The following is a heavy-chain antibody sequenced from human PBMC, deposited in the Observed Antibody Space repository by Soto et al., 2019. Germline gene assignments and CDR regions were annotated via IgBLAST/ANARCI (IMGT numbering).Heavy chain of an antibody. CDR1: GGTFSSYA. Sequence: QVQLVQSGAEVKKPGSSVKVSCTASGGTFSSYAISWVRQAPGQGLEWMGGIIPIFGTANYAQKFQGRVTITADKSTSTAYMELSSLRSEDTAVYYCARARYCSGGSCRGWFDPWGQGTLVTVSS. V-gene: IGHV1-69*06. CDR2: IIPIFGTA. J-gene: IGHJ5*02. D-gene: IGHD2-15*01. CDR3: ARARYCSGGSCRGWFDP.